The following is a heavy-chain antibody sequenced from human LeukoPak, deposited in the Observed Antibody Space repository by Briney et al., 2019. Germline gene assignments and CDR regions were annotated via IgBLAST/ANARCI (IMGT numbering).Heavy chain of an antibody. CDR2: IRYDGSNK. CDR3: ARDNPPQGIVATPEDEQQLAGDY. J-gene: IGHJ4*02. CDR1: GFTFSSYG. Sequence: GGSLRLSCAASGFTFSSYGMHWVRQAPGKGLEWVAFIRYDGSNKYYADSVKGRFTISRDNSKNTLYLQMNSLRAEDTAVYYCARDNPPQGIVATPEDEQQLAGDYWGQGTLVTVSS. D-gene: IGHD5-12*01. V-gene: IGHV3-30*02.